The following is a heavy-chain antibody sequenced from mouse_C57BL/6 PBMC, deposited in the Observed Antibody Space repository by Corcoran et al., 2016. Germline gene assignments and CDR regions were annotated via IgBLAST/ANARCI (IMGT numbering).Heavy chain of an antibody. J-gene: IGHJ2*01. CDR2: IWWDYDK. Sequence: QVTLKESGPGILQPSQTLRLTCSFSGFSLRTFGIGVGWFRHPSGKVLAWLAHIWWDYDKYYNPALKSRLTISKDTSKNQVFLKIANVDTAETATYYCARINYGSSADYWGQGTTLTVSS. CDR3: ARINYGSSADY. V-gene: IGHV8-8*01. CDR1: GFSLRTFGIG. D-gene: IGHD1-1*01.